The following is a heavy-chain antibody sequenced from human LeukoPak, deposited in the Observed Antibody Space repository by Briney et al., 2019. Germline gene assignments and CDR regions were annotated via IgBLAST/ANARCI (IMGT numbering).Heavy chain of an antibody. D-gene: IGHD6-13*01. CDR3: ARAHDSRTRYSSSWYGKVGTIDY. CDR2: IYYSGST. Sequence: PSETLSLTCTVSGGSISSSSYYWGWIRQPPGKGLEWIGSIYYSGSTYYNPSLKSRVTISVDTSKNQFSLKLSSVTAADTAVYYCARAHDSRTRYSSSWYGKVGTIDYWGQGTLVTVSS. V-gene: IGHV4-39*07. CDR1: GGSISSSSYY. J-gene: IGHJ4*02.